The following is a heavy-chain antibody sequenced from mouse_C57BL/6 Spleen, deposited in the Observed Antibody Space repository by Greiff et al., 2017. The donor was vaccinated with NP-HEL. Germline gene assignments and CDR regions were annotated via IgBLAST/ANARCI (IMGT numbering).Heavy chain of an antibody. V-gene: IGHV1-19*01. CDR3: ARGVYDGYPYAMDY. CDR1: GYTFTDYY. D-gene: IGHD2-3*01. Sequence: VQLQQSGPVLVKPGASVKMSCKASGYTFTDYYMNWVKQSHGKSLEWIGVINPYNGGTSYNQKFKGKATLTVDKSSSTAYMELNSLTSEDSAVYYCARGVYDGYPYAMDYWGQGTSVTVSS. J-gene: IGHJ4*01. CDR2: INPYNGGT.